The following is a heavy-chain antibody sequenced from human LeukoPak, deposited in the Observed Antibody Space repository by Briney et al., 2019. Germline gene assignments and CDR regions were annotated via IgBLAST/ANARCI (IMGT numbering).Heavy chain of an antibody. D-gene: IGHD3-16*02. V-gene: IGHV3-30-3*01. J-gene: IGHJ4*02. Sequence: GGSLRLSCAASGFTFSSYAMHWVRQAPGKGLEWVAVISYDGSNKYYADSVKGRFTISRDNSKNTLYLQMNSLRAEDTAVYYCARDLPGGLGELSLWGQGTLVTVSS. CDR2: ISYDGSNK. CDR3: ARDLPGGLGELSL. CDR1: GFTFSSYA.